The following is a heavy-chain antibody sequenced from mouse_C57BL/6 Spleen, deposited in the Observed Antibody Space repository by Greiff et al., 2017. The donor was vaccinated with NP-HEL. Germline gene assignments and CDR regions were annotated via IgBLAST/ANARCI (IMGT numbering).Heavy chain of an antibody. CDR3: ARGDYGYDLYAMDY. J-gene: IGHJ4*01. CDR1: GYTFTSSW. D-gene: IGHD2-2*01. V-gene: IGHV1-55*01. CDR2: IYPGSGST. Sequence: QVQLQQPGAELVKPGASVKMSCKASGYTFTSSWITWVKQRPGQGLEWIGDIYPGSGSTNYNEKFKSKATLTVDTSSSTAYMQLSSLSSEDSAVYYCARGDYGYDLYAMDYWGQGTSVTVSS.